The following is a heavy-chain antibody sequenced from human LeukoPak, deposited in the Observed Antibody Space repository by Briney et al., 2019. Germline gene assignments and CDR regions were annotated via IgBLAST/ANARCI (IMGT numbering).Heavy chain of an antibody. J-gene: IGHJ4*02. CDR3: ARLLLYSYGVAYFDY. CDR1: GGSISSSSYY. CDR2: IYYSGST. V-gene: IGHV4-39*01. D-gene: IGHD5-18*01. Sequence: SETLSLTCTVSGGSISSSSYYWGWIRQPPGKGLEWIGSIYYSGSTYYNPSLKSRVTISVDTSKNQFSLKLSSVTAADTAVYYCARLLLYSYGVAYFDYWGQGTLVIVSS.